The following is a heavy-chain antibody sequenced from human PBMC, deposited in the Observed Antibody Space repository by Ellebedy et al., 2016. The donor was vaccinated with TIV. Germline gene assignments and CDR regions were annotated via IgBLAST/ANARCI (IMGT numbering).Heavy chain of an antibody. D-gene: IGHD5-18*01. CDR3: ARGYNSGLDF. V-gene: IGHV3-74*01. J-gene: IGHJ4*02. CDR2: FKIDASSA. CDR1: GFTFTSHY. Sequence: HTGGSLRLSCATSGFTFTSHYMHWVRQVPGKGLVWVSRFKIDASSASYTDSVKGRLTISADNAKSILYLQMNGLRAEDTAVYYCARGYNSGLDFWGQGTLVTVSS.